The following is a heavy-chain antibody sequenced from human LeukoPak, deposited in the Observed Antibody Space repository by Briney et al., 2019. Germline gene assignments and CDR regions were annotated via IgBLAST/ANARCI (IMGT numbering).Heavy chain of an antibody. V-gene: IGHV3-21*01. D-gene: IGHD2-2*03. CDR2: IDTSSHYI. CDR1: GFSFNSHN. Sequence: PGGSLRLSCAASGFSFNSHNMNWVRQAPGKGLEWVSFIDTSSHYIYYADSVEGRFTISRDNAKNSLFLQMSSLRAEDTAVYYCVSGYCSSTTCYRGAYWGQGTLVTVSS. J-gene: IGHJ4*02. CDR3: VSGYCSSTTCYRGAY.